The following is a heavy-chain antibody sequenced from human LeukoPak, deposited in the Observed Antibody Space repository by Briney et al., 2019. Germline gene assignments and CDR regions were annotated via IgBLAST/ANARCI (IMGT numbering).Heavy chain of an antibody. CDR1: GGSISSGSYY. CDR3: GRERSSGWYFAFDI. D-gene: IGHD6-19*01. CDR2: IYTSGST. Sequence: SETLSLTCTVSGGSISSGSYYWRWIRQPAGKGLEWIGRIYTSGSTNYNPSLKSRVTISVDTSKNQFSLKLSSVTAADTAVYYCGRERSSGWYFAFDIWGQGTMVTVSS. V-gene: IGHV4-61*02. J-gene: IGHJ3*02.